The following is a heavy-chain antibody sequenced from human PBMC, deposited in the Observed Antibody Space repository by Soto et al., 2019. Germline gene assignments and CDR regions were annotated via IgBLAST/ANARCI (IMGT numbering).Heavy chain of an antibody. V-gene: IGHV4-59*01. CDR2: IYSSGST. CDR1: GDYCNQYD. J-gene: IGHJ4*02. CDR3: ARERIWFGESDYYYDY. Sequence: AFLSHRCPVSGDYCNQYDRSWLRQPTGKGLEWIGNIYSSGSTNYNPSLKSRVTISLGAPKNQFSLKLGSVTAADTAVYYCARERIWFGESDYYYDYWGQAALVTVSS. D-gene: IGHD3-10*01.